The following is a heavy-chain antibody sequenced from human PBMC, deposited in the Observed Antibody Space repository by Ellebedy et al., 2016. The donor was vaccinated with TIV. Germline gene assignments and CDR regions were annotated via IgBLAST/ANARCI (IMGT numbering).Heavy chain of an antibody. J-gene: IGHJ4*02. Sequence: GGSLRLXCAASGFTFSSYWMNWVRQAPGKGLEWVANIKKDGSEIYYVDSVKGRFTISRDNAKNSLYLQMNSLRAEDTAVYYCAREKDGYNCFDYWGQGTRVTVSS. D-gene: IGHD5-24*01. CDR3: AREKDGYNCFDY. CDR1: GFTFSSYW. V-gene: IGHV3-7*01. CDR2: IKKDGSEI.